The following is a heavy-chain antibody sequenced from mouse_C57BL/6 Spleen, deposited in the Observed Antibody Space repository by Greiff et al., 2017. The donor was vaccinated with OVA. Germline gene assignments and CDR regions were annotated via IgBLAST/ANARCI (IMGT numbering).Heavy chain of an antibody. CDR3: ARDDYDDGGFAY. CDR2: IYPGAGDT. Sequence: QVTLTESGPELVKPGASVKISCKASGYAFSSSWMNWVKQRPGKGLEWIGRIYPGAGDTNYNGKFKGKATLTADKSSSTAYMQLSSLTSEDSAVYFCARDDYDDGGFAYWGQGTLVTVSA. V-gene: IGHV1-82*01. CDR1: GYAFSSSW. J-gene: IGHJ3*01. D-gene: IGHD2-4*01.